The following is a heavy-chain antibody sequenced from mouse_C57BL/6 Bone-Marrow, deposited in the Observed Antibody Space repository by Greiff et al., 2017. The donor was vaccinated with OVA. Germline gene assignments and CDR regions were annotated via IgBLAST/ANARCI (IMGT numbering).Heavy chain of an antibody. CDR3: ARRGTVYAMDY. CDR2: IDPSDSYT. CDR1: GYTFTSYW. D-gene: IGHD1-1*01. Sequence: QVQLQQPGAELVMPGASVKLSCKASGYTFTSYWMHWVKQRPGQGLEWIGEIDPSDSYTNYNQKFKGKSTLTVDESSSTAYMQLSSLTSEDSAVYYCARRGTVYAMDYWGQGTSVTVSS. V-gene: IGHV1-69*01. J-gene: IGHJ4*01.